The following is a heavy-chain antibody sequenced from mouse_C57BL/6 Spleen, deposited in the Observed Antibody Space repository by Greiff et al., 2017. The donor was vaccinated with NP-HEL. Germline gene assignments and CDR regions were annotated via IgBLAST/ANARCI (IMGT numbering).Heavy chain of an antibody. Sequence: EVKLMESEGGLVQPGSSMKLSCTASGFTFSDYYMAWVRQVPEKGLEWVANINYDGSSTYYLDSLKSRFIISRDNAKNILYLQMSSLKSEDTATYYCARRGYYGSSYVGAMDYWGQGTSVTVSS. V-gene: IGHV5-16*01. CDR3: ARRGYYGSSYVGAMDY. J-gene: IGHJ4*01. D-gene: IGHD1-1*01. CDR2: INYDGSST. CDR1: GFTFSDYY.